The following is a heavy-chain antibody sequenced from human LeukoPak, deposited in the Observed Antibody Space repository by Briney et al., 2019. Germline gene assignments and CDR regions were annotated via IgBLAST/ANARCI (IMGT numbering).Heavy chain of an antibody. Sequence: SETLSLTRTVSGGSLSSSSYYWGWTRQPPGKGLEWLGCIYYSGSTYNHPPLKSQVSTSVDTSKNQFSLKLTSVTAVDTAVYYCARGVGYFGSVSYYLRVHYFDYWGQGTLVTVSS. V-gene: IGHV4-39*07. CDR2: IYYSGST. CDR1: GGSLSSSSYY. D-gene: IGHD3-10*01. J-gene: IGHJ4*02. CDR3: ARGVGYFGSVSYYLRVHYFDY.